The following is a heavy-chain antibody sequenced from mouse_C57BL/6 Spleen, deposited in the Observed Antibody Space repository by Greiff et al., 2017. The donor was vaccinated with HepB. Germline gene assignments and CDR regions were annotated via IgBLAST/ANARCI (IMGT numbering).Heavy chain of an antibody. V-gene: IGHV1-19*01. CDR1: GSTFTDYY. J-gene: IGHJ2*01. Sequence: EVKLQESGPVLVKPGASVKMSCKASGSTFTDYYMNWVKQSHGKSLEWIGVINPYNGGTSYNQKFKSKATLTVDKSSSTAYMELNSLTSEDSAVYYCARENLDYWGQGTTLTVSS. CDR3: ARENLDY. CDR2: INPYNGGT.